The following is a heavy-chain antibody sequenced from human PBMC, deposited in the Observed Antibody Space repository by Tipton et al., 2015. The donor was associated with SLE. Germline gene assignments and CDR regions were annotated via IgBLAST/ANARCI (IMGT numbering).Heavy chain of an antibody. CDR1: GFTFSSYG. V-gene: IGHV3-30*18. CDR2: ISYDGSNK. J-gene: IGHJ6*02. CDR3: AKDPYPDYGMDV. Sequence: SLRLSCAASGFTFSSYGMHWVRQAPGKGLEWVAVISYDGSNKYYADSVKGRFTISRDNSKNTLYLQMNSLRAEDTAVYYCAKDPYPDYGMDVWGQGTTVTVSS.